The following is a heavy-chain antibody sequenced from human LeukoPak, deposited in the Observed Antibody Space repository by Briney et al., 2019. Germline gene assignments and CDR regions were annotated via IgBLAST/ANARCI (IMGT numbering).Heavy chain of an antibody. CDR1: GGTFISYA. D-gene: IGHD2-15*01. V-gene: IGHV1-69*13. J-gene: IGHJ5*02. Sequence: ASVKVSCKASGGTFISYAISWVRQAPGQGLEWMGGIIPIFGTANYAQKFQGRVTITADESTSTAYMELSSLRSEDTAVYYCAMRYCSGGSCYSSWFDPWGQGTLVTVSS. CDR2: IIPIFGTA. CDR3: AMRYCSGGSCYSSWFDP.